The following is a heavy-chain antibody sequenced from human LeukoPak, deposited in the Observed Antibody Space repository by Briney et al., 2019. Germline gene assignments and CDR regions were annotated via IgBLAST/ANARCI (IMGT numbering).Heavy chain of an antibody. CDR2: IYYSGST. CDR3: AREVVLAAAGTEYMDV. J-gene: IGHJ6*03. D-gene: IGHD6-13*01. Sequence: PSETLSLTCTVSGGSISSSSYYWGWIRQPPGKGLEWIGSIYYSGSTYYNPSLKSRVTISVDTSKNQFSLKLSSVTAADTAVYYCAREVVLAAAGTEYMDVWGKGTTVTISS. V-gene: IGHV4-39*07. CDR1: GGSISSSSYY.